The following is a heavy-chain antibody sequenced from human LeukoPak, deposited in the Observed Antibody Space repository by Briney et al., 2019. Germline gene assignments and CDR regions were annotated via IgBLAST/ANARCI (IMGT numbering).Heavy chain of an antibody. CDR2: INPSGGST. J-gene: IGHJ6*03. CDR3: AREGPVVPAAINMDV. Sequence: ASVKVSCKASGYTFTSYYMHWVGQPPGKGLGGLEIINPSGGSTSYAQKFQGRVTMTRDMSTSTVYMELSSLRSEDTAVYYCAREGPVVPAAINMDVWGKGTTVTVSS. CDR1: GYTFTSYY. V-gene: IGHV1-46*01. D-gene: IGHD2-2*01.